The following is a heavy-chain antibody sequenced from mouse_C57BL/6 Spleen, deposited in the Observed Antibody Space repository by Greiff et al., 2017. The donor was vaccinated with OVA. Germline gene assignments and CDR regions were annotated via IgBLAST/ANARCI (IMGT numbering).Heavy chain of an antibody. V-gene: IGHV1-81*01. D-gene: IGHD2-4*01. Sequence: VQLQESGAELARPGASVKLSCKASGYTFTSYGISWVKQRTGQGLEWIGEIYPRSGNTYYNEKFKGKATLTADKSSSTAYMELRSLTSEDSAVYFCARGDYDYDGGGAYFDYWGQGTTLTVSS. CDR3: ARGDYDYDGGGAYFDY. CDR2: IYPRSGNT. CDR1: GYTFTSYG. J-gene: IGHJ2*01.